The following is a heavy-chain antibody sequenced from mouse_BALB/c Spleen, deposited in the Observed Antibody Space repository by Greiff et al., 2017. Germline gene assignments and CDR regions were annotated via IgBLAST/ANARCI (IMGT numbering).Heavy chain of an antibody. J-gene: IGHJ3*01. CDR1: GFSLTSYG. Sequence: QVQLKESGPGLVASSQSLSITCTVSGFSLTSYGVHWVRQPPGKGLEWLGVIWAGGSTNYNSALMSRLSISKDNSKSQVFLKMNSLQTDDTAMYYCARDQGMITTWFAYWGQGTLVTVSA. D-gene: IGHD2-4*01. CDR3: ARDQGMITTWFAY. CDR2: IWAGGST. V-gene: IGHV2-9*02.